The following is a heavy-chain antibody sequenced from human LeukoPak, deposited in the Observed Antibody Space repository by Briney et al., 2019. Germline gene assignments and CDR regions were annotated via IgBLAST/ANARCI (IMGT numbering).Heavy chain of an antibody. CDR2: ISYDGSNK. V-gene: IGHV3-30*18. D-gene: IGHD3-22*01. J-gene: IGHJ4*02. CDR1: RFTFSSYG. Sequence: QPGGSLRLSCAASRFTFSSYGMHWVRQAPGKGLEWVAVISYDGSNKYYVDSVKGRFTISRDNSKNTLYLQMNSLRAEDTAVYYCAKGVIPSTWYYYDSSGYYSDYWGQGTLVTVSS. CDR3: AKGVIPSTWYYYDSSGYYSDY.